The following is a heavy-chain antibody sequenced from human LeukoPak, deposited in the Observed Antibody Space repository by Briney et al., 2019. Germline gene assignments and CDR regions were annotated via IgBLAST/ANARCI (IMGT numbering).Heavy chain of an antibody. V-gene: IGHV3-53*01. CDR1: GFTVSSNY. J-gene: IGHJ5*01. D-gene: IGHD1-26*01. CDR3: ARSYSGSPRNWFDS. CDR2: IYSGGST. Sequence: GGSLRLSCAASGFTVSSNYMSWVRQAPGKGLEWVSVIYSGGSTYYAGSVKGRFTISRDNSKNTLYLQMNSLRAEDTAVYYCARSYSGSPRNWFDSWGQGTLVTVSS.